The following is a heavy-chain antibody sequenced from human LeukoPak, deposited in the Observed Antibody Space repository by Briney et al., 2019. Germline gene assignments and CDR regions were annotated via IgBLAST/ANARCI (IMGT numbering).Heavy chain of an antibody. CDR2: IWSDGSNK. D-gene: IGHD6-13*01. CDR1: GLTLSSYG. J-gene: IGHJ4*02. V-gene: IGHV3-33*01. CDR3: ATDRGAAPFDY. Sequence: GGSLRLSCAASGLTLSSYGMHWVRQAPGKGLEWVAVIWSDGSNKYYADSVEGRFTISRDNSKYTLYLQINSLRAEDTAVYYCATDRGAAPFDYWGQGTLVTVSS.